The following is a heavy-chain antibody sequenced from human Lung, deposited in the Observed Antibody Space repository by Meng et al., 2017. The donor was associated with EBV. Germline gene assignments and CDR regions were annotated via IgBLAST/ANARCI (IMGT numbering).Heavy chain of an antibody. CDR2: ISYHEKNK. CDR3: VKEDCSGKTCAFDN. CDR1: GFTFSSYG. Sequence: QVQLAVSGGGVVKPGRSLRLSCEARGFTFSSYGMHWVRQAPGKGLEWVAVISYHEKNKYYGDSVKGRFTISRDNSKNTLYLHMSGLRPDDTAVYYCVKEDCSGKTCAFDNWGQGTLVTVYS. V-gene: IGHV3-30*18. J-gene: IGHJ4*02. D-gene: IGHD2-15*01.